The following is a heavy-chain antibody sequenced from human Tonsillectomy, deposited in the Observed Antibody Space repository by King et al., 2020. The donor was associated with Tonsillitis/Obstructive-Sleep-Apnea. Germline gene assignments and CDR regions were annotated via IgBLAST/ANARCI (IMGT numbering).Heavy chain of an antibody. J-gene: IGHJ3*02. CDR2: ISWNSDII. D-gene: IGHD6-13*01. CDR1: GFTVSSNY. V-gene: IGHV3-9*01. CDR3: TKDLIIATAGTPGDAFDI. Sequence: VQLVESGGGLIQPGGSLRLSCAASGFTVSSNYMSWVRQAPGKGLEWVSGISWNSDIINFADSVKGRFTISRDNAKKSLYLQMNSLRAEDTALYYCTKDLIIATAGTPGDAFDIWGQGTMVTVSS.